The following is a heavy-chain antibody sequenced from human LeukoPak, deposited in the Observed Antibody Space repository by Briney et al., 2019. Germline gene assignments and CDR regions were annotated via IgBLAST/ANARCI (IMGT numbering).Heavy chain of an antibody. J-gene: IGHJ4*02. CDR2: ISAYNGNT. Sequence: ASVKVSCKASGYTFTSYGISWVRQAPGQGLEWMGWISAYNGNTNYAQKLQGRVTMTTDTSTSTAYMELRSLRSDDTAVYYCAREETDDSSIPYDYWGQGTLVTVSS. V-gene: IGHV1-18*01. D-gene: IGHD3-22*01. CDR3: AREETDDSSIPYDY. CDR1: GYTFTSYG.